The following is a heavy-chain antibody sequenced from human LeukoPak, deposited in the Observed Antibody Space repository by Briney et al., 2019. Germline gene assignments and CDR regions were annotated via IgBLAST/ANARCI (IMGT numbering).Heavy chain of an antibody. D-gene: IGHD3-3*01. J-gene: IGHJ4*02. CDR1: GYTFTSYA. CDR2: INAGNGNT. CDR3: ARDRAIFGVVIRKPGNYFDY. V-gene: IGHV1-3*01. Sequence: ASVKDSCKASGYTFTSYAMHWVRQAPGQRLEWMGWINAGNGNTKYSQKFQGRVTITRDTTASTAYMELSSLRSEDTAVYYCARDRAIFGVVIRKPGNYFDYWGQGTLVTVSS.